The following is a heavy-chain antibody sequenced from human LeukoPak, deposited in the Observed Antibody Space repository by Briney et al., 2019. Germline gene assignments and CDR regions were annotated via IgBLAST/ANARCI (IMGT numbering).Heavy chain of an antibody. J-gene: IGHJ4*02. Sequence: SETLSLTCTVSGGSISSYYWSWIRQPAGKGLEWIGRIYTSGSTNYNPSLKSRVTMSVDTSKNQFSLKLSSVTAADTAVYYCARQAQWLVLNYFDYWGQGTLVTVSS. CDR3: ARQAQWLVLNYFDY. V-gene: IGHV4-4*07. CDR1: GGSISSYY. D-gene: IGHD6-19*01. CDR2: IYTSGST.